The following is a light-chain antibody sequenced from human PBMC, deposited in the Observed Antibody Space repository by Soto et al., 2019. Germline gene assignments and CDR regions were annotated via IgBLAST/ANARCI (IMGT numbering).Light chain of an antibody. CDR1: QTVGSY. CDR3: QQYNNWPPWT. CDR2: GAS. Sequence: IVMSQSPATLSVSPGEGATLSCRASQTVGSYLAWFRQTPGQAPRLLIYGASTRATGIPARFSGSGSGTEFTLTISSLRSEDIAVYYCQQYNNWPPWTFGQGTKVDIK. J-gene: IGKJ1*01. V-gene: IGKV3-15*01.